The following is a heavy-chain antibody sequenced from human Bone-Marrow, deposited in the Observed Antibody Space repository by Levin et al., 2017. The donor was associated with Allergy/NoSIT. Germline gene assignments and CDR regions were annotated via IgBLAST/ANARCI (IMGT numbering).Heavy chain of an antibody. CDR2: ISYDGRNK. CDR3: AKAEAVLLYFDNFYY. Sequence: GGSLRLSCVGSGFTFSHYGMHWVRQAPGKGLEWVAVISYDGRNKFYADSVKGRFTISRDNSKNTVYLQVNSLRTEDTAVYYCAKAEAVLLYFDNFYYWGQGSLVTVSS. D-gene: IGHD3-9*01. CDR1: GFTFSHYG. J-gene: IGHJ4*02. V-gene: IGHV3-30*18.